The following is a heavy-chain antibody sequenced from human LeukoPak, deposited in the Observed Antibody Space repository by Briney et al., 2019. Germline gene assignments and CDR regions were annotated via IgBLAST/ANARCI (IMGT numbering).Heavy chain of an antibody. D-gene: IGHD3-10*01. CDR3: ARDEVAGTHYFDY. CDR1: GYAFTSHY. V-gene: IGHV1-46*01. Sequence: ASVKVSCKASGYAFTSHYMHWVRQAPGQGLEWMGLFNPGGGSTNYVQKFQGRVFMTGDTSTGTVYMELSSLRPEDAAVYYCARDEVAGTHYFDYWGQGTVVTVSS. CDR2: FNPGGGST. J-gene: IGHJ4*02.